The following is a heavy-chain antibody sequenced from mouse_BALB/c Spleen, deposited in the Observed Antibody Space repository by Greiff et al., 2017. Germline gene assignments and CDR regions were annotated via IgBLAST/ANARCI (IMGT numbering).Heavy chain of an antibody. J-gene: IGHJ4*01. V-gene: IGHV1-7*01. Sequence: QVQLQQSGAELAKPGASVKMSCKASGYTFTSYWMHWVKQRPGQGLEWIGYINPSTGYTEYNQKFKDKATLTADKSSSTAYMQLSSLTSEDSAVYYCARGIYYYGSSYYYAMDYWGQGTSVTVSS. CDR1: GYTFTSYW. CDR3: ARGIYYYGSSYYYAMDY. CDR2: INPSTGYT. D-gene: IGHD1-1*01.